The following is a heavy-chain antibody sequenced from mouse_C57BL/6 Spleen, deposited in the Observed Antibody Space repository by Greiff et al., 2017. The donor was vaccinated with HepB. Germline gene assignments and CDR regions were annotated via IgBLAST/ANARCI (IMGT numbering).Heavy chain of an antibody. Sequence: VQLKESGAELVRPGASVKLSCTASGFNIKDDYMHWVKQRPEQGLEWIGWIDPENGDTEYASKFQGKATITADTSSNTAYLQLSSLTSEDTAVYYCTTLFTTGFAYWGQGTPVTVSA. D-gene: IGHD2-12*01. J-gene: IGHJ3*01. CDR1: GFNIKDDY. CDR2: IDPENGDT. V-gene: IGHV14-4*01. CDR3: TTLFTTGFAY.